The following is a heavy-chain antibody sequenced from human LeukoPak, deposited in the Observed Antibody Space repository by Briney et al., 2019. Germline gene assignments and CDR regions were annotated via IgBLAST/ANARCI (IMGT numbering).Heavy chain of an antibody. CDR1: GGSFSGYY. J-gene: IGHJ4*02. CDR2: INHSGST. Sequence: SETLSLTCAVYGGSFSGYYWSWIRQPPGKGLEWIGEINHSGSTNYNPSLKSRVTISVDTSKNQFSLKLSSVTAADTAVYYCARDAPSVAGTDYWGQGTLVTVSS. V-gene: IGHV4-34*01. D-gene: IGHD6-19*01. CDR3: ARDAPSVAGTDY.